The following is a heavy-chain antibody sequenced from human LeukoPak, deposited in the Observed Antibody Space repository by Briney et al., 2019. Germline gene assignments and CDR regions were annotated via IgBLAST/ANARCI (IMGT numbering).Heavy chain of an antibody. Sequence: GGSLRLSCAASGFTFSSYGMHWVRQAPGKGLEWVAAISYDGSNKYYADSVKGRFTISRDNSKNTLYLQMNSLRAEDTAVYYCAKDSGWVVVVPAAIDYWGQGTLVTVSS. V-gene: IGHV3-30*18. CDR3: AKDSGWVVVVPAAIDY. J-gene: IGHJ4*02. CDR1: GFTFSSYG. CDR2: ISYDGSNK. D-gene: IGHD2-2*01.